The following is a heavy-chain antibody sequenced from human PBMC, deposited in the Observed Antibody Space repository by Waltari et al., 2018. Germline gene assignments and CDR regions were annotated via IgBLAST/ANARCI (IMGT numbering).Heavy chain of an antibody. CDR3: ARDPPQLADAFDI. V-gene: IGHV4-61*02. Sequence: QVQLQESGPGLVKPSETLSLTCISSGGSISSGSSYWTWIRQPDGKGLEWIGRIYTSGSTNYNPSLRSRLTISVDTSNNQFSLKLSSVTAADTAVYYCARDPPQLADAFDIWGQGTMVTVSS. D-gene: IGHD3-10*01. CDR2: IYTSGST. J-gene: IGHJ3*02. CDR1: GGSISSGSSY.